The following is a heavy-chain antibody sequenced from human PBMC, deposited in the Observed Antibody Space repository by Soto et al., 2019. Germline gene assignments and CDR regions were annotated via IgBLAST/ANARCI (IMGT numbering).Heavy chain of an antibody. D-gene: IGHD6-6*01. V-gene: IGHV3-9*01. CDR2: ISWNSGSI. CDR1: GFTFDDYA. CDR3: AKDIRGSSSLFDY. Sequence: GGSLRLSCAASGFTFDDYAMHWVRQAPGKGLEWVSGISWNSGSIGYADSVKGRFTISRDNAKNSLYLQMNSLRAEDTALYYCAKDIRGSSSLFDYWGQGTLVTVSS. J-gene: IGHJ4*02.